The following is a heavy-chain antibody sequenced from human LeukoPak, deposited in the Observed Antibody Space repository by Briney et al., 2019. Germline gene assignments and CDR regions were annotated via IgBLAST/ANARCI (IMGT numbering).Heavy chain of an antibody. CDR2: ISSSATYI. CDR3: ATWDDYGDFVAFEY. V-gene: IGHV3-21*01. J-gene: IGHJ4*02. CDR1: GFTFSSYT. Sequence: GGSLRLSCGGSGFTFSSYTMNWVRQAPGKGLEWVASISSSATYIYYADSVRGRFTISRDDAEKSVFLHMNSLRAEDTAVYFCATWDDYGDFVAFEYWGQGTLVTVSS. D-gene: IGHD4-17*01.